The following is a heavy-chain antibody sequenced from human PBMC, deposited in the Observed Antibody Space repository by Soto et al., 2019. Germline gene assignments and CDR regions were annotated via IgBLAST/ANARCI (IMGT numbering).Heavy chain of an antibody. Sequence: GASVKVSCEASGYTFTSYGISWVRQAPGQGLEWMGWISAYNGNTNYAQKLQGRVTMTTDTSTSTAYMELRSLRSDDTAVYYCARDDYDSSGQRWFDPWGQGTLVTVSS. CDR2: ISAYNGNT. J-gene: IGHJ5*02. D-gene: IGHD3-22*01. V-gene: IGHV1-18*01. CDR3: ARDDYDSSGQRWFDP. CDR1: GYTFTSYG.